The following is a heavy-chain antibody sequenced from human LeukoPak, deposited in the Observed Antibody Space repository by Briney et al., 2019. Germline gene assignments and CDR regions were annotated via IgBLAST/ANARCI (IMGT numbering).Heavy chain of an antibody. CDR3: ASLYCGGDCYPDY. CDR2: ISYDGSNV. D-gene: IGHD2-21*02. CDR1: GFTFSTYG. V-gene: IGHV3-30*03. Sequence: GGSLRLSCAASGFTFSTYGIHWVRQAPGKGLEWVAVISYDGSNVKYADSVKGRFTISRDNGENTAYLQMNSLRAEDTAVYYCASLYCGGDCYPDYWGQGTLVTVSS. J-gene: IGHJ4*02.